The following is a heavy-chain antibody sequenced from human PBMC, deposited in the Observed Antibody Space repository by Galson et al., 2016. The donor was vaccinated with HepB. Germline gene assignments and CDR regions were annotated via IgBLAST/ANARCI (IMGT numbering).Heavy chain of an antibody. CDR2: ISGYNGNT. Sequence: SVKVSCKASGYSFSSYGVSWVRQAPGQGPECMGRISGYNGNTKYVQQFQGRVSMTTDTSSNTAYMELRGLRTDDTAVYYCARDSALCYYGSGSDGGRDYWGQGTLVIVSS. D-gene: IGHD3-10*01. CDR1: GYSFSSYG. CDR3: ARDSALCYYGSGSDGGRDY. V-gene: IGHV1-18*01. J-gene: IGHJ4*02.